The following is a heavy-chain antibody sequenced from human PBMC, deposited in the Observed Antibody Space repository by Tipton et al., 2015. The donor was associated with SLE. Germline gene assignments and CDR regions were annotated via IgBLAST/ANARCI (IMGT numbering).Heavy chain of an antibody. D-gene: IGHD6-19*01. CDR1: GGSISSYY. CDR3: ARSASLYSSGGDY. V-gene: IGHV4-59*01. Sequence: TLSLTCTVSGGSISSYYWGWIRQPPGKGLEWIGYIYYSGSTNYNPSLKSRVTISVDTSKNQFSLKLSSVTAADTAGYYCARSASLYSSGGDYWGQGTLVTVSS. CDR2: IYYSGST. J-gene: IGHJ4*02.